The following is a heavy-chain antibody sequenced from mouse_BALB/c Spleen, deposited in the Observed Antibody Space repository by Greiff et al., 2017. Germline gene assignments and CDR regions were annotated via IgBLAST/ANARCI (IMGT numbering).Heavy chain of an antibody. Sequence: EVQLQQSGPELVKPGASVKIPCKASGYTFTDYNMDWVKQSHGKSLEWIGDINPNNGGTIYNQKFKGKATLTVDKSSSTAYMELRSLTSEDTAVYYCTRGGQLGFYYAMDYWGQGTSVTVSS. CDR1: GYTFTDYN. J-gene: IGHJ4*01. CDR2: INPNNGGT. D-gene: IGHD3-2*01. CDR3: TRGGQLGFYYAMDY. V-gene: IGHV1-18*01.